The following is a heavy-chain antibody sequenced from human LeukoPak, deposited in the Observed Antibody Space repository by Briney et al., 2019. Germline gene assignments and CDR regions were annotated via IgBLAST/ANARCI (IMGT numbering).Heavy chain of an antibody. CDR2: INAGNGNT. CDR1: GYTFTSYA. CDR3: ARDPSYYDILTGYHQGDWFDP. Sequence: ASVKVSCKASGYTFTSYAMHWVRQAPGQRLEWMGWINAGNGNTKYSQKFQGRVTITRDTSASTAYMELSSLRSEDTAVYYCARDPSYYDILTGYHQGDWFDPWGQGTLVTVSS. J-gene: IGHJ5*02. D-gene: IGHD3-9*01. V-gene: IGHV1-3*01.